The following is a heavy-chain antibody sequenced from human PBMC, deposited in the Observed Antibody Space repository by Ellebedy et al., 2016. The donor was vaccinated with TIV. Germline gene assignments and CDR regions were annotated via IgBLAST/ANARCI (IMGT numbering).Heavy chain of an antibody. CDR2: INHNSGGS. Sequence: AASVKVSCKASGYTFTDYYMNWVRQAPGQGLEWMGWINHNSGGSNSSQKFQGRVIMTRDTSISTVYMELGSLTSDDTAVYYCARDMRTLWFGESPDWLDPWGQGTLVTVSS. CDR1: GYTFTDYY. CDR3: ARDMRTLWFGESPDWLDP. V-gene: IGHV1-2*02. J-gene: IGHJ5*02. D-gene: IGHD3-10*01.